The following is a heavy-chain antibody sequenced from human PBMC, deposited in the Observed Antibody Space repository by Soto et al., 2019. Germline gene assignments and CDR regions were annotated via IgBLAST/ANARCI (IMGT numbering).Heavy chain of an antibody. D-gene: IGHD4-17*01. CDR2: IYYGGYT. CDR1: GGSISSYY. Sequence: SETLSLTCSVSGGSISSYYWSWIRQPPGKGLEWIGYIYYGGYTNYNCSLESRVSTSLDTSKNQFSLRLTSVTAADTAVYYCARGYNADYPDNYFDYWGLGTLVTVSS. J-gene: IGHJ4*02. V-gene: IGHV4-59*01. CDR3: ARGYNADYPDNYFDY.